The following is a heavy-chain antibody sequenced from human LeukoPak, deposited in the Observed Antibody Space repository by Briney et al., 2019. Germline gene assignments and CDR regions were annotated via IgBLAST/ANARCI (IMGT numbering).Heavy chain of an antibody. J-gene: IGHJ4*02. CDR1: RFTLSTYW. V-gene: IGHV3-7*01. CDR3: ARQASNSWYYFDH. D-gene: IGHD2-2*01. Sequence: GSLRLSCAASRFTLSTYWMSWVRQAPGRGLEWVANIKRDGSETYYVDSVKGRFTISKDDAKDSLFLQMNNLRAEDTAVYYCARQASNSWYYFDHWGQGILVTVSS. CDR2: IKRDGSET.